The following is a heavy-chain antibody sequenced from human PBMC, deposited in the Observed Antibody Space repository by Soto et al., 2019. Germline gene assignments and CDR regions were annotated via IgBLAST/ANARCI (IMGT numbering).Heavy chain of an antibody. Sequence: GGSLRLSCAASGLTFSSYWMSWVRQAPGKGLEWVANIKQDGSEKYYVDSVKGRFTISRDNAKNSLYLQMNSLRAEDTAVYYCARDREYYDSSGYYGDAFDIWGQGTMVTVSS. D-gene: IGHD3-22*01. CDR3: ARDREYYDSSGYYGDAFDI. CDR1: GLTFSSYW. V-gene: IGHV3-7*01. CDR2: IKQDGSEK. J-gene: IGHJ3*02.